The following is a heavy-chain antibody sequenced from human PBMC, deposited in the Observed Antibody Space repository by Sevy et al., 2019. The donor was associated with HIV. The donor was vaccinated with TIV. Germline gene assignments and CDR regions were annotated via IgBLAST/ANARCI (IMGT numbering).Heavy chain of an antibody. V-gene: IGHV3-72*01. CDR3: ATHAGIAAAGRVFDY. CDR1: GFTFSDHY. J-gene: IGHJ4*02. CDR2: TRNKTDGYTT. D-gene: IGHD6-13*01. Sequence: GGSLRLSCVASGFTFSDHYMEWVRQAPGKGLEWVGRTRNKTDGYTTEYAASVKVRFTISRDESKISLYVQMNSLKAEDTAVYYCATHAGIAAAGRVFDYWGQGTLVTVSS.